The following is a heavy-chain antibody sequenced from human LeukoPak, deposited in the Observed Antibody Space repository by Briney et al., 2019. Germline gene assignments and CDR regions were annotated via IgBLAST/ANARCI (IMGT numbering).Heavy chain of an antibody. D-gene: IGHD1-26*01. CDR1: GYTFTGYY. Sequence: ASVKVSCKASGYTFTGYYMRWVRQAPGQGLEWMGWINPNSGGTNYAQKFQGRVTMTRDTSISTAYMELSRLRSDDTAVYYCARWEFRYYYGMDVWGQGTLVTVSS. CDR2: INPNSGGT. J-gene: IGHJ6*02. CDR3: ARWEFRYYYGMDV. V-gene: IGHV1-2*02.